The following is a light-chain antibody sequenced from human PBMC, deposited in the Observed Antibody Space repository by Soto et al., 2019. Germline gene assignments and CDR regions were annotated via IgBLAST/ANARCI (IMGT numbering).Light chain of an antibody. J-gene: IGLJ1*01. CDR2: HVS. Sequence: QSVLTQPRSVSGSPGQSITISCTGTSSDVGGYNYVSWYRQHPGKAPKLMIYHVSKRPSGVPDRFSGSKSGNTASLTISGPQAEDEADYYCCSYAGSYTHYVFGTGTKVTVL. V-gene: IGLV2-11*01. CDR1: SSDVGGYNY. CDR3: CSYAGSYTHYV.